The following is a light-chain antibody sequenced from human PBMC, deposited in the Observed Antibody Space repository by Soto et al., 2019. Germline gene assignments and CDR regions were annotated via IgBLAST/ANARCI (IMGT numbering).Light chain of an antibody. Sequence: DIQMTQSPSSLSASVGDRVTITCRASQSISPYLNWYQQRPGKAPKLLIYDASTLHSGVPSRFTAVGSGANFTLTITGLQPEDFAVYYCHQYNSWPRGTFGPGTKVEIK. V-gene: IGKV1-39*01. CDR2: DAS. CDR3: HQYNSWPRGT. J-gene: IGKJ3*01. CDR1: QSISPY.